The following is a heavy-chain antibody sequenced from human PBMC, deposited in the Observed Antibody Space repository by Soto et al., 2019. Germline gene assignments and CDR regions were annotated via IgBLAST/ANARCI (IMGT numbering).Heavy chain of an antibody. CDR1: GGSISSDDYS. Sequence: SETLSLTCAVSGGSISSDDYSWTWIRQPPGKALEWLGYISDSGDTYYNPSLKSRATISADRPKNQFSLNLSSVTAADTAVYYCARGSTDYFDSTGYNGYFDYWGQGTTVTVSS. CDR2: ISDSGDT. D-gene: IGHD3-22*01. V-gene: IGHV4-30-2*01. J-gene: IGHJ4*02. CDR3: ARGSTDYFDSTGYNGYFDY.